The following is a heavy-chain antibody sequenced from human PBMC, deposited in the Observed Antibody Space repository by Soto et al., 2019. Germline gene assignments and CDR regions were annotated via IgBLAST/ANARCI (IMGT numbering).Heavy chain of an antibody. CDR3: ATMGPPATGLYFFDY. J-gene: IGHJ4*02. CDR2: IDPSDSYT. V-gene: IGHV5-10-1*01. Sequence: LGESLKISCKGSGYSFTSYWISWVRQMPGKGLEWMGRIDPSDSYTNYSPSFQGHVTISADKSISTAYLQWSSLKASDTAMYYCATMGPPATGLYFFDYGAQGPLVTVSS. D-gene: IGHD1-26*01. CDR1: GYSFTSYW.